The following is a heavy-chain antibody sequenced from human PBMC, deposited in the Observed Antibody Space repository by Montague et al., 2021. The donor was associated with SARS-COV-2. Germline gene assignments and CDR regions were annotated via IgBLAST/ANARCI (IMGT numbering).Heavy chain of an antibody. Sequence: PALVKPTQTLTLTCTFSGFSLSTNGVCVSWIRQPPGKALEWLARXVWDDDKRYSTSLKTRLTISKDTSKNQVVLTMTNMDPVDTATYYCVRRRRGGSLSGDMSSFDYWGLGTLVTVSS. CDR3: VRRRRGGSLSGDMSSFDY. CDR2: XVWDDDK. V-gene: IGHV2-70*11. CDR1: GFSLSTNGVC. D-gene: IGHD2-21*01. J-gene: IGHJ4*02.